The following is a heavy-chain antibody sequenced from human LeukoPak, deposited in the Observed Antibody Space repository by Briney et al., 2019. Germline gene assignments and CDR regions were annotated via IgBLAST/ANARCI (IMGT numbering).Heavy chain of an antibody. J-gene: IGHJ4*02. CDR3: ASGPYPAAGTDHQFDY. D-gene: IGHD6-13*01. CDR1: GASISSYY. CDR2: IYYSGST. V-gene: IGHV4-59*01. Sequence: PSETLSLTCTVSGASISSYYWSWIRQTPGKGLEWIGYIYYSGSTKYNPSLKSRVTISVDTSKSQFSLKVSSVTAEDTAVYYCASGPYPAAGTDHQFDYWGQGTLVTVSS.